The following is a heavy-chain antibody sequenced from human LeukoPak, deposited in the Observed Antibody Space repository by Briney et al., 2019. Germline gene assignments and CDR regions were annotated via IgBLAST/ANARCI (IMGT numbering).Heavy chain of an antibody. J-gene: IGHJ4*02. Sequence: GGSLRHSCAASGFTFSSYAMSWVRQAPGKGLEWVSAISGSGGSTYYADSVKGRFTISRDNAKNSLYLQMNSLRAEDTALYYCARDIAVAGKPRGSDYWGQGTLVTVSS. CDR1: GFTFSSYA. CDR2: ISGSGGST. V-gene: IGHV3-23*01. CDR3: ARDIAVAGKPRGSDY. D-gene: IGHD6-19*01.